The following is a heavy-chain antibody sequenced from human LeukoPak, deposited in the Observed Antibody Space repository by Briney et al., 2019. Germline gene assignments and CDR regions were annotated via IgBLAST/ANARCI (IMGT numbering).Heavy chain of an antibody. J-gene: IGHJ5*02. V-gene: IGHV4-39*01. CDR3: ARRDFVLFTFDP. CDR2: IYHSGST. D-gene: IGHD3-9*01. CDR1: GGSISSSSYF. Sequence: SETLSLTCTVSGGSISSSSYFWGWIRQPPRKGLEWIVCIYHSGSTYYNPSLKSRVTISVDTSKNQFSLKLSSLTAADTAVYYCARRDFVLFTFDPWGQGTLVTVSS.